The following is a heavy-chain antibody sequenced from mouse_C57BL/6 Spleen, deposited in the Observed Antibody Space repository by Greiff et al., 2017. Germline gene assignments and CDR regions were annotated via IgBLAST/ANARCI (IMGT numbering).Heavy chain of an antibody. CDR2: ISSGGDYI. Sequence: DVMLVESGEGLVKPGGSLKLSCAASGFTFSSYAMSWVRQTPEKRLEWVAYISSGGDYIYYADTVKGRFTISRDNARNTLYLQMSSLKSEDTAMYYCTREEDSPSSYYYGSSFNWYFDVWGTGTTVTVSS. CDR3: TREEDSPSSYYYGSSFNWYFDV. V-gene: IGHV5-9-1*02. CDR1: GFTFSSYA. D-gene: IGHD1-1*01. J-gene: IGHJ1*03.